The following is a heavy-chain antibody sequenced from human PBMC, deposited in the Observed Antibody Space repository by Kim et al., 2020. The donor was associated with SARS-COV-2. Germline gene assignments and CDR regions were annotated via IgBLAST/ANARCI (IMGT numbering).Heavy chain of an antibody. V-gene: IGHV4-34*01. CDR3: ARGYNYYDSSGYFPRIHDY. Sequence: SRVTISVDTSKNQFSLKLSSVTAADTAVYYCARGYNYYDSSGYFPRIHDYWGQGTLVTVSS. D-gene: IGHD3-22*01. J-gene: IGHJ4*02.